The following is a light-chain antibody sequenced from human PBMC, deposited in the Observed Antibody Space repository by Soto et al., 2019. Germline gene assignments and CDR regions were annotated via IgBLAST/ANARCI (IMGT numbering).Light chain of an antibody. Sequence: QSALTQPASVSGSPGQSVTISCTGTSSDVGGHDYVSWYQQHPGDAPKLMIFQVSKWPSGVSHRFSGSKSGNTASLTIFGLPPDDEAEYCCASYTSSGTLVFGGGTKLTVL. CDR2: QVS. CDR1: SSDVGGHDY. V-gene: IGLV2-14*03. CDR3: ASYTSSGTLV. J-gene: IGLJ3*02.